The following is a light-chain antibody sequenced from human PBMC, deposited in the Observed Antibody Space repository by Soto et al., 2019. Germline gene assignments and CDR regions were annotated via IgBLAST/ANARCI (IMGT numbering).Light chain of an antibody. CDR1: TSNIGSHY. CDR3: GTWDSSLNVVL. J-gene: IGLJ2*01. V-gene: IGLV1-51*01. Sequence: QSVLTQPPSVSASPGEKVTISCSGSTSNIGSHYVSCYQQFPRTAPKLLIYDDDSRPSGMPDRFSGSKSGTSATLGITGLQTGDEADYYCGTWDSSLNVVLFGGGTKLTVL. CDR2: DDD.